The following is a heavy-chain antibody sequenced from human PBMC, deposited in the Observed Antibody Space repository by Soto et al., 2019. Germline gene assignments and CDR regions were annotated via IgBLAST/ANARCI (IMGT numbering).Heavy chain of an antibody. J-gene: IGHJ3*02. CDR2: ISSNGGST. V-gene: IGHV3-64D*06. CDR3: VKGVSYAFDI. CDR1: GFTLSSYA. Sequence: PGGSLRLSCSATGFTLSSYAMHWVRQAPGKGLEYVSTISSNGGSTDYADSVKGRFTISRDNSKNTLYLQMSSLRAEDTAVYYCVKGVSYAFDIWGQGTMVTVSS. D-gene: IGHD3-16*01.